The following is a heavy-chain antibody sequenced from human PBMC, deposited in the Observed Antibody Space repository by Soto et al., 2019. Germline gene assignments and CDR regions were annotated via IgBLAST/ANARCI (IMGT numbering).Heavy chain of an antibody. V-gene: IGHV3-7*03. Sequence: GGSLRLSCAASGFTVSSCAMTWVRQAPGKGLEWVANIKQDGSEKNYVDSVKGRFTISRDNAKNSPYLEMNNLRVEDTAIYYCARWHAAEVWGQGTTVTVSS. CDR3: ARWHAAEV. CDR1: GFTVSSCA. J-gene: IGHJ6*02. D-gene: IGHD2-15*01. CDR2: IKQDGSEK.